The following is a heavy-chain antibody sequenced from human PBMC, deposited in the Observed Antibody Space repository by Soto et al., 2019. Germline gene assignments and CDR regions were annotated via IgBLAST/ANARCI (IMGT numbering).Heavy chain of an antibody. CDR3: ASTTTAALGFDY. Sequence: SETLSLTCTVSGGSISSGDYYWSWIRQPPGKGLEWIGYIYYSGSTYYNPSLKSRVTISVDTSKNQFSLKLSSVTAADTAVYYCASTTTAALGFDYWGQGTLVTVSS. CDR2: IYYSGST. CDR1: GGSISSGDYY. D-gene: IGHD4-17*01. J-gene: IGHJ4*02. V-gene: IGHV4-30-4*01.